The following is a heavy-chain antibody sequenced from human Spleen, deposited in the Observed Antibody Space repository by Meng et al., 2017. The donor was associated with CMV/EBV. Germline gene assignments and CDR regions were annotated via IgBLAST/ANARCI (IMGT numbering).Heavy chain of an antibody. CDR3: ARGTEDFVVEPPTVWSDF. CDR1: TFTGHY. D-gene: IGHD2-15*01. J-gene: IGHJ4*02. V-gene: IGHV1-2*02. Sequence: TFTGHYIHWERQAPGQGLEWMGWINPNSGFTNYAQKFQGRVTITKDTSLTTTYMDVSRLTSDDTAMYYCARGTEDFVVEPPTVWSDFWGQGTMVTVSS. CDR2: INPNSGFT.